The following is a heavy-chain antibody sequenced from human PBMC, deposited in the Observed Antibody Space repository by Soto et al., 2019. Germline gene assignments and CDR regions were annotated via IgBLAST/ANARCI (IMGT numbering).Heavy chain of an antibody. CDR1: GYTFTSYG. D-gene: IGHD1-26*01. J-gene: IGHJ4*02. CDR3: ASSREGGSGRYFDY. Sequence: QVQLVQSGAEVRKPGASVKDSCKASGYTFTSYGLTWVRQAPGQGLEWMGWISAHNGNTNYAQKLQGRVTMTTDTSTSTAYMELRSLRSDDTAVYYCASSREGGSGRYFDYWGQGTLVTVSS. CDR2: ISAHNGNT. V-gene: IGHV1-18*01.